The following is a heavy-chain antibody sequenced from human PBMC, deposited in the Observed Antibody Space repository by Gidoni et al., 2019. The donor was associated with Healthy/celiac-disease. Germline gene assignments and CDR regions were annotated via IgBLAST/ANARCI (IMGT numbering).Heavy chain of an antibody. CDR1: GGSISSTSYY. J-gene: IGHJ4*02. CDR3: ARRETNCSSTTCFGY. V-gene: IGHV4-39*01. CDR2: IYYTGST. Sequence: QLQLQESGPGLVKPSETLALTCTVSGGSISSTSYYWGWIRQPPGKGLEWIGSIYYTGSTYYNPSLKSRVTISVDTSKNQFSLKLNSVTAADAAVYYCARRETNCSSTTCFGYWGQGTLVTVSS. D-gene: IGHD2-2*01.